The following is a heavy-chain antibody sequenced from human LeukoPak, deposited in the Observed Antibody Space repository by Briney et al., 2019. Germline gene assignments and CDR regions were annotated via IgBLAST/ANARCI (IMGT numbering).Heavy chain of an antibody. V-gene: IGHV3-48*01. J-gene: IGHJ4*02. CDR3: ARDLDYGLDY. CDR2: ISSSGGTM. CDR1: GFIFNTYS. Sequence: GGSLRLSCAASGFIFNTYSMNWVRQAPGKGLEWVSYISSSGGTMYYADSAKGRFTISRDNANNSLYLQLNSLTVEDTAVYYCARDLDYGLDYWGQGTLVTVSS. D-gene: IGHD4-17*01.